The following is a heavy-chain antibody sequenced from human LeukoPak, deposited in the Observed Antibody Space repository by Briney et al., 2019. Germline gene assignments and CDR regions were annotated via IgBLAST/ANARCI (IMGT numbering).Heavy chain of an antibody. CDR3: AKTRAVAGTEGFDY. CDR1: GFTFSSYA. V-gene: IGHV3-23*01. Sequence: GGSLRLSCAASGFTFSSYAMSWVRQAPGKGLEWVSAISGSGGSTYYADSVKGRFTVSRDNSKNTLYLQMNSLRAEDTAVYYCAKTRAVAGTEGFDYWGQGTLVTVSS. J-gene: IGHJ4*02. D-gene: IGHD6-19*01. CDR2: ISGSGGST.